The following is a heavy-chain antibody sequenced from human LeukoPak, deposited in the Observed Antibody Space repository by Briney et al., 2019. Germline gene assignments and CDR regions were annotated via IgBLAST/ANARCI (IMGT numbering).Heavy chain of an antibody. CDR2: IYYSGST. V-gene: IGHV4-59*12. CDR1: GASISSYY. Sequence: SETLSLTCTVSGASISSYYWSWIRQPPGKGLEWIGYIYYSGSTNYNPSLKSRVTISVDTSKNQFSLKLSSVTAADTAVYYCARAYNGDYVDYWGQGTLVTVSS. J-gene: IGHJ4*02. D-gene: IGHD1-14*01. CDR3: ARAYNGDYVDY.